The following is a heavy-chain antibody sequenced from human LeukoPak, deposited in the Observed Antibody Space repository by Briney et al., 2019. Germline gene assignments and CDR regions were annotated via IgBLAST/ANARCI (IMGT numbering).Heavy chain of an antibody. CDR1: GGTFSSYA. CDR3: ARAALSSSWYVYFDY. CDR2: IIPILGIA. D-gene: IGHD6-13*01. J-gene: IGHJ4*02. V-gene: IGHV1-69*04. Sequence: ASVKVSCKASGGTFSSYAISWVRQAPGQGLEWMGRIIPILGIANYAQKFQGRVTITADKSTSTAYMELSSLGSEDTAVYYCARAALSSSWYVYFDYWGQGTLVTVSS.